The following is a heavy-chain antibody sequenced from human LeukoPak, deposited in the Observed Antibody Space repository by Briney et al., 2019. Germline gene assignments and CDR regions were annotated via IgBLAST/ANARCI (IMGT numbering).Heavy chain of an antibody. J-gene: IGHJ4*02. CDR3: TTVTIEVPD. D-gene: IGHD2-2*01. CDR2: IRYDGSNK. V-gene: IGHV3-30*02. CDR1: GFTFSSYG. Sequence: PGGSLRLSCAASGFTFSSYGMHWVRQAPGKGLEWVAFIRYDGSNKYYADSVKGRFTISRDNSKNTLYLQMNSLKTEDTAVYYCTTVTIEVPDWGQGTLVTVSS.